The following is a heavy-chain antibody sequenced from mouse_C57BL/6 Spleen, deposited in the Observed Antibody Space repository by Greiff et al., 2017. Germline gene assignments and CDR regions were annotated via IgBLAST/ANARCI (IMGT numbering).Heavy chain of an antibody. CDR2: IHPNSGST. J-gene: IGHJ4*01. Sequence: VQLQQPGAELVKPGASVKLSCKASGYTFTSYWMHWVKQRPGQGLEWIGMIHPNSGSTNYNEKFKSKATLTVDKSSSTAYMQLSSLTTEDSAIYYCARRAYSNYPYYYAMDYWGQGTSVTVSS. CDR1: GYTFTSYW. CDR3: ARRAYSNYPYYYAMDY. D-gene: IGHD2-5*01. V-gene: IGHV1-64*01.